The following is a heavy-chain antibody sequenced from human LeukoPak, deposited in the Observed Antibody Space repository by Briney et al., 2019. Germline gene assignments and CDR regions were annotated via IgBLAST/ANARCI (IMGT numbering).Heavy chain of an antibody. Sequence: SETLSLTCAVYDGSFSGYYWSFIRQPPGKGLEWIGEISHSGSTNYNPSLKSRVTISADRSKNQFSLKLSSVTAADTAVYYCASEVPAAQIDYWGQGTLVTVSS. CDR3: ASEVPAAQIDY. CDR1: DGSFSGYY. J-gene: IGHJ4*02. V-gene: IGHV4-34*01. D-gene: IGHD2-2*01. CDR2: ISHSGST.